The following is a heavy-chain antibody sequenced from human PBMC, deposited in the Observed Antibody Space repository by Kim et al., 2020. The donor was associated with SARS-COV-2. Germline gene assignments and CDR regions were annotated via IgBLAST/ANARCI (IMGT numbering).Heavy chain of an antibody. CDR1: GGSISSGDYY. J-gene: IGHJ4*02. CDR3: ARGAGSPSYNKFAY. Sequence: SETLSLTCTVSGGSISSGDYYWTWISQPPGKGLEWIGYIYYSGITYYSPSLKSRVTISVDTSKNQFFLNLNSVAAADTAVYYCARGAGSPSYNKFAYWGQGSLVPVSS. V-gene: IGHV4-30-4*01. CDR2: IYYSGIT. D-gene: IGHD1-1*01.